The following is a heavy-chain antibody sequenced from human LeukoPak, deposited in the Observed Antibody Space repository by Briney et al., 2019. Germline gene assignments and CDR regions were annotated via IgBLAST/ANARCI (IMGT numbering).Heavy chain of an antibody. Sequence: GASVKVSCKASGYTFTSYGISWVRQAPGQGLEWMGWISTYNGNTNYAQKLQGRVTMTTDTSTSTAYMELRSLRSDDTAVYYCARDWTAGELLWWFDPWGQGTLVTVSS. CDR3: ARDWTAGELLWWFDP. CDR1: GYTFTSYG. J-gene: IGHJ5*02. V-gene: IGHV1-18*01. D-gene: IGHD1-26*01. CDR2: ISTYNGNT.